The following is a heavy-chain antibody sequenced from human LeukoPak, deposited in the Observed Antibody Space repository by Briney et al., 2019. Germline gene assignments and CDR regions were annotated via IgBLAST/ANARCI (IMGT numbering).Heavy chain of an antibody. CDR3: ARDPRDGYNYGY. D-gene: IGHD5-24*01. J-gene: IGHJ4*02. Sequence: GGSLRLSCAASGFTFSSYNMNWVRQAPGKGLEWVSYVSSNSYSIYYADSVKGRFTISRDNAKNSLYLQMNSLRTEDTAVYYCARDPRDGYNYGYWGQGTLVTVSS. CDR1: GFTFSSYN. V-gene: IGHV3-48*01. CDR2: VSSNSYSI.